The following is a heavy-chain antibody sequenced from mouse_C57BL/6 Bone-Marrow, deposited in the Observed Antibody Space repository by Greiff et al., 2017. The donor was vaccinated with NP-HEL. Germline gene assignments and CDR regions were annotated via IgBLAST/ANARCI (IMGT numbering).Heavy chain of an antibody. CDR1: GFSFNTYA. CDR2: IRSKSNNYAT. J-gene: IGHJ3*01. Sequence: EVQRVESGGGLVQPKGSLKLSCAASGFSFNTYAMNWVRQAPGKGLEWVARIRSKSNNYATYYADSVKDRFTISRDDSESMLYLQMNNLKTEDTAMYYCVREEALYYGNLPFAYWGQGTLVTVSA. V-gene: IGHV10-1*01. CDR3: VREEALYYGNLPFAY. D-gene: IGHD2-1*01.